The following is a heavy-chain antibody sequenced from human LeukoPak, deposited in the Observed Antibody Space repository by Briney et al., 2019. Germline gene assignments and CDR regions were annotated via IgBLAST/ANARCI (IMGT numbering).Heavy chain of an antibody. Sequence: LSGGSLRLSCAGSGFTFSSHWMTWVRQAPGKGLEWVANIKQDGSEKYSVDSVKGRFTTSRDNAKNSLYLQMNSLRPEDTAVYYCARENSHQLPYTLDYWGQGTLVTVSS. CDR3: ARENSHQLPYTLDY. J-gene: IGHJ4*02. CDR2: IKQDGSEK. V-gene: IGHV3-7*01. D-gene: IGHD2-2*01. CDR1: GFTFSSHW.